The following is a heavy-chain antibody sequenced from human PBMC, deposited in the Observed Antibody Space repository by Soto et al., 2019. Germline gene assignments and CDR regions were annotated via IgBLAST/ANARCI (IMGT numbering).Heavy chain of an antibody. V-gene: IGHV3-48*02. J-gene: IGHJ6*02. D-gene: IGHD5-12*01. CDR3: ARDAPASGYASYCGMDV. Sequence: EVQLVESGGGLVQPGGSLRLSCAASGFTFSSYSMNWVRQAPGKGLEWVSYISSSSSTIYYADSVKGRFTISRDNAKNSLYLQMNSLRDEDTAVYYCARDAPASGYASYCGMDVWGQGTTVTVSS. CDR2: ISSSSSTI. CDR1: GFTFSSYS.